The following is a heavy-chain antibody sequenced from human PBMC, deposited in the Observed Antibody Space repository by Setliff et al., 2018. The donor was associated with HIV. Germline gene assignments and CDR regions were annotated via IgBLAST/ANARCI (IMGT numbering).Heavy chain of an antibody. J-gene: IGHJ4*02. CDR1: GFSFRNYA. V-gene: IGHV3-23*01. Sequence: PGGSLRLSCTASGFSFRNYAMSWVRQAPGKGLEWVSAISGRGDNTYYADSVKGRFTISRDNSKDTMFSQMNSVRAEDTAVYYCAKDGEYYDSSGFSYWGQGTLVTVSS. D-gene: IGHD3-22*01. CDR3: AKDGEYYDSSGFSY. CDR2: ISGRGDNT.